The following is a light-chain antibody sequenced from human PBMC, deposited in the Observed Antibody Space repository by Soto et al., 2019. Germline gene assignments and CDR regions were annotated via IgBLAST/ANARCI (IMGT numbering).Light chain of an antibody. CDR2: DAS. V-gene: IGKV1-33*01. CDR1: QDISNY. Sequence: DIQMTQSPSSLSASAGDRVTITCQASQDISNYLNWYQQKPGKAPKLLIYDASNLETGVPTRFSGSGSGTDFTFTISSLQTEDIATYYCQQYDSVPPFTFGQGTRLDI. J-gene: IGKJ5*01. CDR3: QQYDSVPPFT.